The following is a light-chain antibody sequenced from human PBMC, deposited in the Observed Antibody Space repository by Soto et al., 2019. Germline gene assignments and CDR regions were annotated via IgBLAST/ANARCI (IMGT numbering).Light chain of an antibody. CDR3: QVWDTSSNHVV. Sequence: SYELTQPPSMSVAPGKTARITCGGNNLGSESVHWYQQKPGQAPVLVFYPDTDRPSGIRERFSGSNSGNTATLTISGVEAGDEADYYCQVWDTSSNHVVFGGGTKLTFL. CDR2: PDT. CDR1: NLGSES. J-gene: IGLJ2*01. V-gene: IGLV3-21*01.